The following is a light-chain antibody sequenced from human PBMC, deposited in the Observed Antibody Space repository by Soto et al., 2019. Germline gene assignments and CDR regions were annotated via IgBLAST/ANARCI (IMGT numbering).Light chain of an antibody. J-gene: IGKJ5*01. Sequence: EIVLTQSPGTLSVSPWERATLSCRAGQGVTTNFAWYQQKSGQSPRLLIYDVSIRATGVPARVSGTGSETDFTLTISGLQSEDSAVYVCQQYNNWPFSFGQGTRLEIK. V-gene: IGKV3-15*01. CDR3: QQYNNWPFS. CDR1: QGVTTN. CDR2: DVS.